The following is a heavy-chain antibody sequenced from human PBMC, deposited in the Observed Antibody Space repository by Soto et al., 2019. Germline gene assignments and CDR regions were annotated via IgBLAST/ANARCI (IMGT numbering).Heavy chain of an antibody. D-gene: IGHD3-16*02. Sequence: PGGSLRLSCAASGFTFSNAWMNWVRQAPGKGLEWVANIKQDGSEKYYVDSVKGRFTISRDNAKNSLYLQMNSLRAEDTAVYYCARESYDYVWGSYRNFDYWGQGTLVTVSS. CDR3: ARESYDYVWGSYRNFDY. CDR2: IKQDGSEK. CDR1: GFTFSNAW. J-gene: IGHJ4*02. V-gene: IGHV3-7*05.